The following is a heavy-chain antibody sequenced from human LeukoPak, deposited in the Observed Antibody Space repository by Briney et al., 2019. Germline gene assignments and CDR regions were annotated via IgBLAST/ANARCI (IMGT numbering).Heavy chain of an antibody. V-gene: IGHV4-31*03. J-gene: IGHJ3*02. CDR3: ARTSIAARRANAFDI. CDR1: GGSISSGVYY. Sequence: PSQTLSLTCTVSGGSISSGVYYWSWIRQHPGKGLEWIGYIYYSGSTYYNPSLKSRVTISVDTSKNQFSLKLTSVTAADTAVYYCARTSIAARRANAFDIWGQGTMVTVSS. CDR2: IYYSGST. D-gene: IGHD6-6*01.